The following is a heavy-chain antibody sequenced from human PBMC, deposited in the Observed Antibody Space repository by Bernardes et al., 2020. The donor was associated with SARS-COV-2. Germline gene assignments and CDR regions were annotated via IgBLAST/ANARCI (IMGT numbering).Heavy chain of an antibody. Sequence: GGSLRLSCAASGFTFSSYAMSWVRQAPGKGLEWVSAISGSGGNAYYTDSVKGRFTISRDNSKSTVYLQMNSLRAEDSALYYCAKSKGPSAYHYDSRPFDSWGQGTLVTVSS. CDR2: ISGSGGNA. V-gene: IGHV3-23*01. CDR3: AKSKGPSAYHYDSRPFDS. CDR1: GFTFSSYA. D-gene: IGHD3-22*01. J-gene: IGHJ4*02.